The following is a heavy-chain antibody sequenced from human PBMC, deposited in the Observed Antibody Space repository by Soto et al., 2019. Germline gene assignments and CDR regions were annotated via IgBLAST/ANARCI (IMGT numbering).Heavy chain of an antibody. CDR2: INAGNGNT. CDR1: GYTFTSYA. V-gene: IGHV1-3*05. D-gene: IGHD4-17*01. Sequence: QVQLVQSGAEEKKPGASVKVSCKASGYTFTSYAMHWVRQAPGQRLEWMGWINAGNGNTKYSLKFQARVTLTRDTSASTASMDLSRLRSADTAVYYCASESYGGEFDYWGQGPLVTVSS. CDR3: ASESYGGEFDY. J-gene: IGHJ4*02.